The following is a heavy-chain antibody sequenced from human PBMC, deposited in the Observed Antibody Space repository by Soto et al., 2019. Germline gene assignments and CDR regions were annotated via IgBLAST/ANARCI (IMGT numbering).Heavy chain of an antibody. CDR2: FHDGGDT. V-gene: IGHV4-31*03. CDR1: GASITPSPYY. Sequence: SETLSLTCTVSGASITPSPYYWSWIRQHPGKGLEWIGYFHDGGDTSYNPSLKSRVIIAVDTSENQFSLKLSSVTAADTAIYYCARGVRRWGQGTLVTVSS. J-gene: IGHJ4*02. D-gene: IGHD1-1*01. CDR3: ARGVRR.